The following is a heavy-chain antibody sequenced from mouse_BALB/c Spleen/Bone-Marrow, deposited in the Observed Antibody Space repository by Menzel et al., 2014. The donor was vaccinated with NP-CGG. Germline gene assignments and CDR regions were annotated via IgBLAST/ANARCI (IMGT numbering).Heavy chain of an antibody. Sequence: VQLQQSGAELVKPGASVKLSCKASGYTFTSFYMYWVKQRPGQGLEWIGEISPSNGGTNFNEQFKSKTTLTVDKSSSTAYIQLNMMTSEYSAVYYGTSEGDSPFAYWGQGTLVTVSA. CDR1: GYTFTSFY. J-gene: IGHJ3*01. D-gene: IGHD2-13*01. CDR2: ISPSNGGT. V-gene: IGHV1S16*01. CDR3: TSEGDSPFAY.